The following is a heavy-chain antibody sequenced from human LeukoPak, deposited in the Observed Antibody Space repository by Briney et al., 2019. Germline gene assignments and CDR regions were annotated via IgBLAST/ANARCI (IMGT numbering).Heavy chain of an antibody. CDR3: AKDPSYDFWSGYKVY. D-gene: IGHD3-3*01. CDR2: INSDGSST. Sequence: PGGSLRLSCAASGFTFSSYWMLWVRQAPGKGLVWVSRINSDGSSTSYADSVKGRFTISRDNAKNTLYLQMNSLRAEDTAVYYCAKDPSYDFWSGYKVYWGQGTLVTVSS. CDR1: GFTFSSYW. J-gene: IGHJ4*02. V-gene: IGHV3-74*01.